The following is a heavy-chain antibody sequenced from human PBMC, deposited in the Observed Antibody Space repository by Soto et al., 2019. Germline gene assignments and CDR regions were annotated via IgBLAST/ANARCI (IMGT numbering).Heavy chain of an antibody. Sequence: QVQLVQSGAEVKKPGSSVKVSCKASGGTFSTYTITWVRQAPGQGFEWMGRIIPIIGIINYAQKFQGRVTITAXXXTXXXXXXXTXXXXXXXXXXXXXGXPXSHYNDSHASSYPWGQGTLVTVSS. J-gene: IGHJ5*02. V-gene: IGHV1-69*02. D-gene: IGHD3-22*01. CDR2: IIPIIGII. CDR3: XGXPXSHYNDSHASSYP. CDR1: GGTFSTYT.